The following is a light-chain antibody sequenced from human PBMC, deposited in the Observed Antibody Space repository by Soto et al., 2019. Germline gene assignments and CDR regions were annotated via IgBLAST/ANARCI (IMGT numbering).Light chain of an antibody. CDR1: QSVGTW. J-gene: IGKJ2*01. V-gene: IGKV1-5*01. CDR3: QQYNSYPYT. Sequence: DIQMTQSPSTLSASVGGRVTITCRASQSVGTWVAWYQQKPGKAPKLLIFGASNLESGVPSRFSGSGSGTEFTLTIATLQPDDFATYFCQQYNSYPYTFGQGTKLEIK. CDR2: GAS.